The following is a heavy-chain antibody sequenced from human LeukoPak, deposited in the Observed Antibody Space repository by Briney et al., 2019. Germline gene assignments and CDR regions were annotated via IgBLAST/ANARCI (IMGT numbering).Heavy chain of an antibody. CDR3: ARDQGYYYDSSGYFDY. Sequence: ASVKVSCKASGYTFTGYYMHWVRQAPGQGLEWMGWINPNSGGTNYAQKFQGRVTMTTDTSTSTAYMELRSLRSDDTAVYYCARDQGYYYDSSGYFDYWGQGTLVTVSS. CDR2: INPNSGGT. CDR1: GYTFTGYY. J-gene: IGHJ4*02. D-gene: IGHD3-22*01. V-gene: IGHV1-2*02.